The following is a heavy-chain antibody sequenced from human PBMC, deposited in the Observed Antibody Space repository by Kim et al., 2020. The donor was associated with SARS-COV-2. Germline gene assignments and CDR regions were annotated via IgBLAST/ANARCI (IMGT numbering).Heavy chain of an antibody. V-gene: IGHV1-69*13. CDR3: TRGGSTMVWGALVPYYFDY. CDR2: SIPIFGTA. J-gene: IGHJ4*02. Sequence: SVKVSCKASGGTFSSYAISWVRQAPGQGLEWMGGSIPIFGTANYAQKFQGRVTITADESTSTAYMELSSLRSEDTAVYYCTRGGSTMVWGALVPYYFDYWGQGTLVTVSS. CDR1: GGTFSSYA. D-gene: IGHD3-10*01.